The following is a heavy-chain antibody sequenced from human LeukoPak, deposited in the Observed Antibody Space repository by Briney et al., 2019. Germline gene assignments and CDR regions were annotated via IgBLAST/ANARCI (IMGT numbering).Heavy chain of an antibody. CDR3: ARDVPHYYGSGSYYGDAFDI. V-gene: IGHV3-53*01. D-gene: IGHD3-10*01. J-gene: IGHJ3*02. Sequence: QPGGSLRLSCAASGFTFSRYWMSWVRQAPGKGLEWVSVIYSGGSTYYADSVKGRFTISRDNSKNTLYLQMNSLRAEDTAVYYCARDVPHYYGSGSYYGDAFDIWGQGTLVTVSS. CDR1: GFTFSRYW. CDR2: IYSGGST.